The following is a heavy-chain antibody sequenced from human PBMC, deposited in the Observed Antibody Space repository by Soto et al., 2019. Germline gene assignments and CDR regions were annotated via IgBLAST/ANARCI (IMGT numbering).Heavy chain of an antibody. Sequence: EVHLVQSGGGLVQPGESLSLSCVASGFTFNDYAMHWVRQTPGKGLEWVAAISNRGSSAYYADSVKGQFTISRDKSTKTLSLHMHALRVEDTAVYFCAKAFCDAATCFPCESWGQGTPVAVSP. J-gene: IGHJ4*02. CDR3: AKAFCDAATCFPCES. V-gene: IGHV3-23*04. CDR2: ISNRGSSA. CDR1: GFTFNDYA. D-gene: IGHD2-21*01.